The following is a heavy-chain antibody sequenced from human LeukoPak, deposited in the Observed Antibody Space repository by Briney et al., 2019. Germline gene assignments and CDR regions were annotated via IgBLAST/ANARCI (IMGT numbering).Heavy chain of an antibody. Sequence: PSETLSLTCTVSGGSVSNYYWSWIRQPPGKGLEWIGYIYYSGDTKYNPSLKSRVTISVNTSKNQFSLKLSSVTAADTAVYYCARDDNGDNWFDPWGQGTLVTVSS. D-gene: IGHD4-17*01. J-gene: IGHJ5*02. CDR1: GGSVSNYY. V-gene: IGHV4-59*02. CDR2: IYYSGDT. CDR3: ARDDNGDNWFDP.